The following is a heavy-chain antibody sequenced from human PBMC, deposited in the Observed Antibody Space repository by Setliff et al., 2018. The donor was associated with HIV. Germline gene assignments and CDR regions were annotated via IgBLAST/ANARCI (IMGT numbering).Heavy chain of an antibody. CDR2: ISYDGDQE. V-gene: IGHV3-30*03. CDR1: GFTFNSYG. D-gene: IGHD3-22*01. Sequence: LRLSCAASGFTFNSYGLHWVRQAPGKGLEWVAVISYDGDQEYYADSVKGRFTISRDKSKNTLYLEMNSLSAEDTAVYYCARGMLVVVISTPDYWGQGTLVTVSS. CDR3: ARGMLVVVISTPDY. J-gene: IGHJ4*02.